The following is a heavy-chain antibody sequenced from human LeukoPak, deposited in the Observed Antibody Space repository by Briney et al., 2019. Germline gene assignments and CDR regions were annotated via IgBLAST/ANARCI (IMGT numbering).Heavy chain of an antibody. V-gene: IGHV4-61*08. J-gene: IGHJ6*03. D-gene: IGHD6-13*01. Sequence: ASETLSLTCTVSGGSISSGGYYWSWIRQPPGKGLEWIGYIYYSGSTNYNPSLKSRVTISVDTSKNQFSLKLSSVTAADTAVYYCASWGIAAAGYYYYYYMDVWGKGTTVTVSS. CDR1: GGSISSGGYY. CDR2: IYYSGST. CDR3: ASWGIAAAGYYYYYYMDV.